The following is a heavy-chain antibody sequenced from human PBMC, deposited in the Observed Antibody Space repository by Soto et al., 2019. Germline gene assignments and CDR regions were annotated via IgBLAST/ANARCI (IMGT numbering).Heavy chain of an antibody. J-gene: IGHJ3*01. CDR2: IIPMLPVT. D-gene: IGHD2-2*01. V-gene: IGHV1-69*02. Sequence: QVHLIQSGAEVKKPGSSVKVSCKAAGGTFNTYTLFWVRQAPGHGLEWMGRIIPMLPVTNSAQKFQGRLTLTAHKSTGTAFLELNSITTDDPAVYYCSIGSWSAETFDVWGQGTMVTVSS. CDR3: SIGSWSAETFDV. CDR1: GGTFNTYT.